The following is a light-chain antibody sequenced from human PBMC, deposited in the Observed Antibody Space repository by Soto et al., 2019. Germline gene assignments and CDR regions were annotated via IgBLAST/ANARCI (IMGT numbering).Light chain of an antibody. V-gene: IGKV3-15*01. CDR2: GAS. CDR3: QQYQDWPKT. CDR1: QSVRSY. Sequence: ETVMTQSPDTLSVSPGEGAVLSCSASQSVRSYVAWYQMRPGQAPRVLIYGASTRATGIPTRFSGSGSGTEFTLTIDSLQAEDSAVYYCQQYQDWPKTFGQGTRVET. J-gene: IGKJ1*01.